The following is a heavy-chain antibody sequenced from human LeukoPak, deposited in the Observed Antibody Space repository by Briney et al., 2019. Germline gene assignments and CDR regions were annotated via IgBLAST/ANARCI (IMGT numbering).Heavy chain of an antibody. V-gene: IGHV3-23*01. Sequence: GGSLRLSCAASGFTFSSYAMSWVRQAPGEGLEWVSAISGSGGSTYYADSVKGRFTISRDNSKNTLYLQMNSLRAEDTAVYYCARGMAGTLRLDYWGQGTLVTVSS. CDR1: GFTFSSYA. CDR2: ISGSGGST. J-gene: IGHJ4*02. D-gene: IGHD6-19*01. CDR3: ARGMAGTLRLDY.